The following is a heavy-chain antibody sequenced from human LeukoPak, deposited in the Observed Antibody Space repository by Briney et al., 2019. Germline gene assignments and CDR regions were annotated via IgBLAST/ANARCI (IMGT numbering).Heavy chain of an antibody. CDR3: ARGGSYRDGSFDY. CDR1: GFTFSSYA. Sequence: PGGSLRLSCAASGFTFSSYAMSWVRQAPGKGLEWVSVIFSGGSTYYADSVKGRFTISRDNSKNTLYLQMNSLRAEDTAVYYCARGGSYRDGSFDYWGQGTLVTVSS. D-gene: IGHD1-26*01. J-gene: IGHJ4*02. V-gene: IGHV3-53*01. CDR2: IFSGGST.